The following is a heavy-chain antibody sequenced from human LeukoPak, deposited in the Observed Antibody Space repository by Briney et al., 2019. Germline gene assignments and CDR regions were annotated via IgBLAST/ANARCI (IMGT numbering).Heavy chain of an antibody. V-gene: IGHV5-51*01. CDR1: GYSFTSYW. D-gene: IGHD3-22*01. CDR3: ARLTYYYNSSGYIADY. CDR2: IYPGDSDT. J-gene: IGHJ4*02. Sequence: GESLKISCKGSGYSFTSYWIGWVRQMPGKGLEWMGIIYPGDSDTRYSPSFQGQVTISVDKSISTAYLQWRSLKASDTAMYYCARLTYYYNSSGYIADYWGQGTQVTISS.